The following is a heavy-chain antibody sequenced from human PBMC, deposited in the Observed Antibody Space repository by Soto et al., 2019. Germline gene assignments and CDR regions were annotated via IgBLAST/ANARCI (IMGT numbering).Heavy chain of an antibody. V-gene: IGHV3-74*01. D-gene: IGHD5-18*01. J-gene: IGHJ4*02. CDR1: GFTFRSYW. CDR3: ARVGGYSYGNDY. Sequence: GGSLRLSCAASGFTFRSYWMQWVRQAPGKGLVWVSRINSDGSSTSYADSVKGRFTISRDNAKNTLYLQMNSLRAEDTAVYYCARVGGYSYGNDYWGQGTLVTVSS. CDR2: INSDGSST.